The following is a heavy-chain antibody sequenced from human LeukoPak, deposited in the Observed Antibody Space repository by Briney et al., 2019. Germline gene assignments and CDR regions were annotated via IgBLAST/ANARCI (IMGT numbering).Heavy chain of an antibody. CDR3: ARTRRNSGSYYGDY. CDR1: GFTFSSYW. CDR2: INTDGSST. J-gene: IGHJ4*02. D-gene: IGHD1-26*01. V-gene: IGHV3-74*01. Sequence: GGSLGLSCAASGFTFSSYWMSWVRQAPGKGLVWVSRINTDGSSTGYADSVKGRFTISRDNAKNTLYLQMNSLRADDTAVYYCARTRRNSGSYYGDYWGQGTLVTVSS.